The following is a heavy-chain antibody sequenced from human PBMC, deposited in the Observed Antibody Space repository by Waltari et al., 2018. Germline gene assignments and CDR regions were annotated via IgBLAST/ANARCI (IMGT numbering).Heavy chain of an antibody. Sequence: QGQLQESGPGLVKPSQTLSLTCSAAGGFITSGISYWTWIRRPAGKGLEWSGRIYTSGTTDYNPSLKSRVTMSMDTSKNQFSLNLSSVTAADTAVYYCARFPRDYSFDYWGQGTLVTVSS. J-gene: IGHJ4*02. D-gene: IGHD4-17*01. CDR1: GGFITSGISY. CDR3: ARFPRDYSFDY. V-gene: IGHV4-61*02. CDR2: IYTSGTT.